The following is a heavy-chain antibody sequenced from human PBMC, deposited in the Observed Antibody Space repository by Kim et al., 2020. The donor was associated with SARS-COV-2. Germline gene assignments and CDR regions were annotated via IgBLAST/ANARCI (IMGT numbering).Heavy chain of an antibody. J-gene: IGHJ4*01. CDR2: ITTGGYT. D-gene: IGHD2-21*01. Sequence: GGSLRLSCEVPGFSLRNNYMTWVRQAPGKGLEWVSTITTGGYTYYADSVKGRFTVSRDSSQNTLYLQMDRLRGEDTAVYYCAREECGYSKDWGHGPPVTV. CDR1: GFSLRNNY. CDR3: AREECGYSKD. V-gene: IGHV3-53*01.